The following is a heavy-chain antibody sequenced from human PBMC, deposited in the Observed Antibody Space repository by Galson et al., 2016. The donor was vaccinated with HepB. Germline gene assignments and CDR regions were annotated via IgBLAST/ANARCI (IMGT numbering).Heavy chain of an antibody. J-gene: IGHJ4*02. D-gene: IGHD5/OR15-5a*01. V-gene: IGHV3-15*01. Sequence: SLRLSCAASGFTFSNAWMTWVRQAPGKGLEWVGRIKSETDGGTAVYAAPVKGRFTIPRDGSKNTLHLQMDSLITEDTAVYYCATLSKGAIDFRGQGTLVTVSS. CDR3: ATLSKGAIDF. CDR2: IKSETDGGTA. CDR1: GFTFSNAW.